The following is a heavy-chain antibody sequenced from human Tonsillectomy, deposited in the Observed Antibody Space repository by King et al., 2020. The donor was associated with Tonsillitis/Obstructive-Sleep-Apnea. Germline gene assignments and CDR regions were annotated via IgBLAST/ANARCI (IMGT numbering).Heavy chain of an antibody. CDR1: GGSISSSSYY. CDR2: IYYSGST. Sequence: LQESGLGLVKPSETLSLTCNVSGGSISSSSYYWGWIRQPPGKGLEWIGSIYYSGSTYYNPSLKSRVTISVDTSKNQFSLKLSSVTAADTAVYYCARPATAMVTFDYWGQGTLVTVSS. D-gene: IGHD5-18*01. CDR3: ARPATAMVTFDY. J-gene: IGHJ4*02. V-gene: IGHV4-39*01.